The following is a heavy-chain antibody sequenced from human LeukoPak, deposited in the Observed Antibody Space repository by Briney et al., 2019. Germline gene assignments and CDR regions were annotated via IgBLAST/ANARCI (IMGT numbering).Heavy chain of an antibody. J-gene: IGHJ4*02. D-gene: IGHD5-18*01. V-gene: IGHV4-38-2*02. CDR2: IYHSGTTYSGST. CDR3: ARAGGYGLIDY. CDR1: GYSISSGYY. Sequence: SETLSLTCTVSGYSISSGYYWGWIRQPPGKGLEWIGSIYHSGTTYSGSTYYNPSLKSRVTISLDTSKNQFSLKVGSMTAADTAVYYCARAGGYGLIDYWGQGTMVTVSS.